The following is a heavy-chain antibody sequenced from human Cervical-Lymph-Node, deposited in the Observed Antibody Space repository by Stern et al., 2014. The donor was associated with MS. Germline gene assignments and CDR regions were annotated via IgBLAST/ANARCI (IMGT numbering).Heavy chain of an antibody. CDR2: IIPIFGSA. D-gene: IGHD2-2*01. CDR1: GGTFNTYA. V-gene: IGHV1-69*01. J-gene: IGHJ6*02. CDR3: ARVTVVEPVAVGYMDV. Sequence: VQLVQSGAEVKKHGSSVKVSCKVSGGTFNTYAFTWVRQAPGQGPEWMGGIIPIFGSANYAQKFQGRVTITADESTSTTYMEVSSLRSEDTAVYYCARVTVVEPVAVGYMDVWGQGTTVTVSS.